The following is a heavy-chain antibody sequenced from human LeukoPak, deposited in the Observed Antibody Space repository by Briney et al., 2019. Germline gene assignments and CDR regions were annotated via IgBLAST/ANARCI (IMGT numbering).Heavy chain of an antibody. CDR3: ARGPRGRYCSGGSCSGWFDP. CDR1: GGSFSGYY. CDR2: INHSEST. Sequence: SETLSLTCAVYGGSFSGYYWSWIRQPPGEGLEWIGEINHSESTNYNPSLKSRVTISVDTSKNQFSLKLSSVTAADTAVYYCARGPRGRYCSGGSCSGWFDPWGQGTLVTVSS. J-gene: IGHJ5*02. D-gene: IGHD2-15*01. V-gene: IGHV4-34*01.